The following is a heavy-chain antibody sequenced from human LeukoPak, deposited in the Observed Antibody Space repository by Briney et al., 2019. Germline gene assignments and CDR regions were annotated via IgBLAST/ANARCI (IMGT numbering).Heavy chain of an antibody. Sequence: SETLSLTCAVYGGSFSSYYWSWIRQPPGKGLEWIGEINHSGSTNYNPSLKSRVTISVDTSKNQFSLKLSSVTAADTAVYYCARGRKWLPPTYFDYWGQGTLVTVSS. CDR3: ARGRKWLPPTYFDY. J-gene: IGHJ4*02. CDR2: INHSGST. V-gene: IGHV4-34*01. D-gene: IGHD5-24*01. CDR1: GGSFSSYY.